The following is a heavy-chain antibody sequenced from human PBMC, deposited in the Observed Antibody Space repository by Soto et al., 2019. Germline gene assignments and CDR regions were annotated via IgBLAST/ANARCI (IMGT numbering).Heavy chain of an antibody. CDR1: RFPFDDYR. J-gene: IGHJ4*02. D-gene: IGHD2-15*01. CDR3: GRDVCRRTGGYFDY. V-gene: IGHV3-20*04. CDR2: HNWNGGST. Sequence: GGSLILSCAAPRFPFDDYRLSRILQAQRAGLAWGSGHNWNGGSTGYADSVKGRFAISRDTAKNSLYLQMNSLRAEDTAVYYWGRDVCRRTGGYFDYGGQ.